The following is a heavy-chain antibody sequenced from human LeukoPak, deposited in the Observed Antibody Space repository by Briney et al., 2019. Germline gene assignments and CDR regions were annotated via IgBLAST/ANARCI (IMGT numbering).Heavy chain of an antibody. CDR2: INQDASAK. D-gene: IGHD1-7*01. CDR3: ARWNIRGTAHQLDY. Sequence: GGSLRLSCAASGFTLSSHWMTWVRQAPGKGLEWVANINQDASAKYYVASVRGRFTVSRDNAKNSIYLQMNSLRVDDTAVYYCARWNIRGTAHQLDYWGQGSLVTVSS. V-gene: IGHV3-7*01. J-gene: IGHJ4*02. CDR1: GFTLSSHW.